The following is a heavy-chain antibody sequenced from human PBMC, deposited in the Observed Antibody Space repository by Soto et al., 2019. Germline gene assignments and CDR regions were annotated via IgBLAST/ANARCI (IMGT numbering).Heavy chain of an antibody. CDR2: ISYSGTT. CDR1: GDSISSNTNY. J-gene: IGHJ5*02. Sequence: SETLSLTCPVSGDSISSNTNYWTWIRQPPGEGLEWIGFISYSGTTSYSPSLKSRVAISLDTSKNQFSLSLSSVTATDTAVYYCARGRGYSYGLDPWGQGTLVPVS. D-gene: IGHD5-18*01. V-gene: IGHV4-30-4*01. CDR3: ARGRGYSYGLDP.